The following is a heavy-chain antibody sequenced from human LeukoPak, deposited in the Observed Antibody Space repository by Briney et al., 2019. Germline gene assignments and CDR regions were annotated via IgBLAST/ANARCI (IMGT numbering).Heavy chain of an antibody. V-gene: IGHV4-39*07. Sequence: SETLSLTCTVSGGSISSSSYYWGWIRQPPGKGLEWIGSIYYSGSTYYNPSLKSRVTISVDTSKNQFSLKLSSVTAADTAVYYCAGGGAGVVASRPPDYWGQGTLVTVSS. D-gene: IGHD3-22*01. CDR3: AGGGAGVVASRPPDY. CDR2: IYYSGST. CDR1: GGSISSSSYY. J-gene: IGHJ4*02.